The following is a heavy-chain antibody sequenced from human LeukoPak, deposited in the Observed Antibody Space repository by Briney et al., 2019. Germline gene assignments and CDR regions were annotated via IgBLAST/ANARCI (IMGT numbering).Heavy chain of an antibody. J-gene: IGHJ4*02. D-gene: IGHD6-13*01. CDR3: ARRQQLPKAALKY. Sequence: SETLSLTCAVYGGSFSGYYWSWIRQPPGKGLEWIGEINHSGSTNYNPSLKSRVTISVDTSKNQFSLKLSSVTAADTAVYYCARRQQLPKAALKYWGQGTLVTVSS. V-gene: IGHV4-34*01. CDR2: INHSGST. CDR1: GGSFSGYY.